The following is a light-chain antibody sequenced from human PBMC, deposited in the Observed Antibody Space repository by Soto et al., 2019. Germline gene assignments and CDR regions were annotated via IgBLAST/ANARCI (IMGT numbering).Light chain of an antibody. Sequence: SYELTQPPSVSVSPGQTASITCSGDKLGNKYAYWYQQKPGQSPVLVIYQNTKRPSGIPERFSGSNSGNTATLTVSGTQALDEADYYCQAWDSSTACVVFGGGTKLTVL. CDR1: KLGNKY. CDR2: QNT. V-gene: IGLV3-1*01. CDR3: QAWDSSTACVV. J-gene: IGLJ2*01.